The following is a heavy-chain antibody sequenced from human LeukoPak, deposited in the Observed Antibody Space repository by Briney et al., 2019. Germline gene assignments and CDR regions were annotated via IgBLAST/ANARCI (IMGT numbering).Heavy chain of an antibody. CDR1: GGSISSGSYY. J-gene: IGHJ2*01. D-gene: IGHD4-17*01. Sequence: PSETLSLTCTVSGGSISSGSYYWSWIRQPAGKGLEWIGRIYTSGSTNYNPSLKSRVTISVDTSKNQFSLKLSSVTAADTAVYYCARDEFGDYGYVLDLWGRGTLVTVSS. CDR2: IYTSGST. V-gene: IGHV4-61*02. CDR3: ARDEFGDYGYVLDL.